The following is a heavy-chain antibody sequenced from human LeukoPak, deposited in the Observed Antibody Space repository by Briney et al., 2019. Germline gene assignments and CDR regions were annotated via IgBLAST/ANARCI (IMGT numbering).Heavy chain of an antibody. D-gene: IGHD2-15*01. CDR2: ISGSGDYT. V-gene: IGHV3-23*01. CDR1: GFTFSSHG. Sequence: GGSLRLSCAASGFTFSSHGMSWVRQAPGKGLEWVSTISGSGDYTYYADSVKGRFTISRDNSKNTLYLQMNSLRAEDTAVYYCAKDFVVVPGLVNYFDSWGQGTLVTVSS. CDR3: AKDFVVVPGLVNYFDS. J-gene: IGHJ4*02.